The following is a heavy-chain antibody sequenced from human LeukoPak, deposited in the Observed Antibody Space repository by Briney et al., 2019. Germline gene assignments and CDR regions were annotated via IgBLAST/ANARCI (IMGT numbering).Heavy chain of an antibody. D-gene: IGHD3-10*01. CDR2: IYYSGST. V-gene: IGHV4-39*01. Sequence: SETLSLTCIVSGASIRGSNYYWAWIRQTPGKGLEWIGSIYYSGSTHYTPSLKSRVTISVDTSTNQFSLRVSSVTAADTAVYYCARNSRYYNTGGFDYWGQGILVTVSS. J-gene: IGHJ4*02. CDR3: ARNSRYYNTGGFDY. CDR1: GASIRGSNYY.